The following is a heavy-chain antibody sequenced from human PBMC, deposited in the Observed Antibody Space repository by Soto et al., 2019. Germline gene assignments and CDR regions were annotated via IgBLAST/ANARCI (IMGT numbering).Heavy chain of an antibody. D-gene: IGHD2-2*02. CDR3: ARLVPAAIALDY. CDR2: INPNSGGT. V-gene: IGHV1-2*02. Sequence: QVQLVQSGAEVKKPGASVKVSCKASGYTFTCYYLHWVRQAPGQGLEWMGWINPNSGGTNYAQKFQGRVTMTRDTAISTAYMELSRLRSDDTAVYYCARLVPAAIALDYWGQGTLVTVSS. J-gene: IGHJ4*02. CDR1: GYTFTCYY.